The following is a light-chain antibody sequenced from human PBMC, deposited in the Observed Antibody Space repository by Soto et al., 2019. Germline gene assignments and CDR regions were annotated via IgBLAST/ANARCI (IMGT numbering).Light chain of an antibody. CDR2: DVS. CDR3: YSYAGSYIYV. CDR1: SSDVGAYNF. J-gene: IGLJ1*01. V-gene: IGLV2-11*01. Sequence: QSALSQPRSVSGSPGHSLTISCTGTSSDVGAYNFVCWYQQLPGKAPKLMIYDVSQRPSGVPDRFSGSKSGNTASLTISGLQAEDEADYYCYSYAGSYIYVFGTGTKVTVL.